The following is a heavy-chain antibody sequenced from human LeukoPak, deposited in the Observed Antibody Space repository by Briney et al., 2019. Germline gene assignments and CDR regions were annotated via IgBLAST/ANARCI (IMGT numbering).Heavy chain of an antibody. CDR2: IKRDGSVI. D-gene: IGHD5-12*01. V-gene: IGHV3-7*01. Sequence: GGSLRLSCAASGFIFSKYWMTWVRQAPGKGLEWVANIKRDGSVIHYVDSVKGRFTISRDNAKNSLYLQMNSLRAEDTAVYYCARDPSSGYAIRFDYWGQGTLVTVSS. CDR3: ARDPSSGYAIRFDY. CDR1: GFIFSKYW. J-gene: IGHJ4*02.